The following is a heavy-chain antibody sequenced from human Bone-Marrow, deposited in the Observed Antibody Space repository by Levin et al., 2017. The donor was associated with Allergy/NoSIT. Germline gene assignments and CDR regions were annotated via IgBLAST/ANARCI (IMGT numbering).Heavy chain of an antibody. D-gene: IGHD3-10*01. Sequence: SETLSLTCAVYGGSFSGYYWSWIRQPPGKGLEWIGEINHSGSTNYNPSLKSRVTISVDTSKNQFSLKLSSVTAADTAVYYCARALLLLWFGELLRYDTVDIWGQGTMVTVS. CDR2: INHSGST. V-gene: IGHV4-34*01. CDR1: GGSFSGYY. CDR3: ARALLLLWFGELLRYDTVDI. J-gene: IGHJ3*02.